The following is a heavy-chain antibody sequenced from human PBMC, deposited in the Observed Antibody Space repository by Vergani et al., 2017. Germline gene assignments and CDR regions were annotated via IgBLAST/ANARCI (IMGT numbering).Heavy chain of an antibody. Sequence: QVQLVEAGGGLVKPGGSLRLSCAASGFTFSDYYMCWICPAPGKGLEWVSYISSSGSTIYYADFVKGRFTISRDNAKNSLYLQMNSLRAEDTAVYYCARDQNYDFWSGYYRNYFDYWGQGTLVTVSS. CDR2: ISSSGSTI. D-gene: IGHD3-3*01. J-gene: IGHJ4*02. CDR3: ARDQNYDFWSGYYRNYFDY. CDR1: GFTFSDYY. V-gene: IGHV3-11*01.